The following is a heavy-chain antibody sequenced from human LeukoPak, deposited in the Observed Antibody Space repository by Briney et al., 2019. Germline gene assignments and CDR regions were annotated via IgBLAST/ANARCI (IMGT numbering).Heavy chain of an antibody. CDR3: AKYRAPSGTLDY. CDR2: FSGSGGTT. J-gene: IGHJ4*02. Sequence: GGSLRLSCAASGFTFSSYAMSWVRQAPGKGLEWVSTFSGSGGTTYYADSVKGRFTISRDNSKNTLYLQVNSLRAEDTALYYCAKYRAPSGTLDYWGQGTLVTVSS. CDR1: GFTFSSYA. V-gene: IGHV3-23*01. D-gene: IGHD3-16*02.